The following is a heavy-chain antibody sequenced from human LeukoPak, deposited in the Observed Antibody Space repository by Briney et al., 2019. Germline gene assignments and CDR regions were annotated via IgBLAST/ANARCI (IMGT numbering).Heavy chain of an antibody. J-gene: IGHJ5*02. V-gene: IGHV4-4*07. Sequence: SEILSLTCTVSGGSISSYFWNWIRQPAGRGLEWIGRIYTSGSTNYNPSLKSRVTMSVDTSKNQFSLKLSSVTAADTAVYYCARDFWSGYYAWFDPWGQGTLVTVSS. CDR1: GGSISSYF. D-gene: IGHD3-3*01. CDR2: IYTSGST. CDR3: ARDFWSGYYAWFDP.